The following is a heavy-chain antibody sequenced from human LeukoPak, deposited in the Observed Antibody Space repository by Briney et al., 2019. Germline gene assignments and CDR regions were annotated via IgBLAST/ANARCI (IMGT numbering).Heavy chain of an antibody. CDR2: ISSSSNYI. J-gene: IGHJ5*02. D-gene: IGHD6-19*01. V-gene: IGHV3-21*01. CDR3: ARDPSSGWYLKGWFDP. Sequence: GGSLRLSCAASGFTFSSYSMNWVRQAPGKGLEWGSSISSSSNYIYYADSVKGRFTISRDNAKNSLYLQMNSLRAEDTAVYYCARDPSSGWYLKGWFDPWGQGTLVTVSS. CDR1: GFTFSSYS.